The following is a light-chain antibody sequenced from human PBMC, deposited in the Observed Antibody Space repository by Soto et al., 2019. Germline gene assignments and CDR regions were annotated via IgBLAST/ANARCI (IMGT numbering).Light chain of an antibody. J-gene: IGKJ1*01. CDR2: AAS. V-gene: IGKV1-39*01. Sequence: DILMTQSPSSLSASIGDRVTISCRTGQTVSTYLNWYQHKPGRGPTLLIYAASSLQSGVPSRFSGSGSGTDFTLTIGSLQPEDFATYYCQQTSSSPWTFGQGTKVDIK. CDR3: QQTSSSPWT. CDR1: QTVSTY.